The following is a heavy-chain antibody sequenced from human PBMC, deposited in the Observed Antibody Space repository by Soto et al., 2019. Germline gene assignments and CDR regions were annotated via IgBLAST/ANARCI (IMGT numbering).Heavy chain of an antibody. J-gene: IGHJ3*02. Sequence: EVQLVESGGGLVKPGGSLRLSCAASGFTFSNAWMSWVRQAPGKGLEWVGRIKSKTDGGTTDYAAPVKGRFTISRDDSKNTLYLHMNSLKTEDTAVYYCTTDPTYYYGSGSPTGGAFDIWGQGTMVTVSS. D-gene: IGHD3-10*01. CDR3: TTDPTYYYGSGSPTGGAFDI. CDR1: GFTFSNAW. CDR2: IKSKTDGGTT. V-gene: IGHV3-15*01.